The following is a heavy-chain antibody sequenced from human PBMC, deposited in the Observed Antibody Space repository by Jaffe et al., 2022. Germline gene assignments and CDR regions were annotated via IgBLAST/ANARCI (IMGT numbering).Heavy chain of an antibody. CDR2: IRYDGSNK. V-gene: IGHV3-30*02. J-gene: IGHJ4*02. CDR3: AKDRYLEMATIEPYFDY. CDR1: GFTFSSYG. Sequence: QVQLVESGGGVVQPGGSLRLSCAASGFTFSSYGMHWVRQAPGKGLEWVAFIRYDGSNKYYADSVKGRFTISRDNSKNTLYLQMNSLRAEDTAVYYCAKDRYLEMATIEPYFDYWGQGTLVTVSS. D-gene: IGHD5-12*01.